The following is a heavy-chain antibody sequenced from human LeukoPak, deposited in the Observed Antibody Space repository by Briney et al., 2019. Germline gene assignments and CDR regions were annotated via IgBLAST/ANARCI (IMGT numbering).Heavy chain of an antibody. CDR1: GGTFTSYA. V-gene: IGHV1-69*06. J-gene: IGHJ6*02. CDR2: IIPIFGTA. Sequence: SVKVSCKASGGTFTSYAISWVRQAPGQGLEWMGGIIPIFGTANYAQKFQVRGTITAAKSTSTAYMELSSLRSEDTAVYYCARGIVRGFVVVPAALYGMDVWGQGTTVTVSS. D-gene: IGHD2-2*01. CDR3: ARGIVRGFVVVPAALYGMDV.